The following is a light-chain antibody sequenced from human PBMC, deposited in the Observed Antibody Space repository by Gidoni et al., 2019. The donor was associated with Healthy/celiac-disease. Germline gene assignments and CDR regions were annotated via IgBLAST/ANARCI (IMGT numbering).Light chain of an antibody. CDR1: SSDVGGYNY. CDR3: SSYTSSSTLRV. CDR2: DVS. Sequence: QSHLTQPASVSGSPGQSITLSCTGTSSDVGGYNYVSWYQPPPGKAPKLMIYDVSNRPSGVSNRFSGSKSGNTASLTISGLQAEDAAEYYCSSYTSSSTLRVFGGGTKLTVL. V-gene: IGLV2-14*03. J-gene: IGLJ3*02.